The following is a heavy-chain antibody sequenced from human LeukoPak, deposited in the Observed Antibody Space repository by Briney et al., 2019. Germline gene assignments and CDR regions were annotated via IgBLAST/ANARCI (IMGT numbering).Heavy chain of an antibody. CDR1: GGSISRYY. CDR3: ARIIVGASFDY. D-gene: IGHD1-26*01. V-gene: IGHV4-59*06. CDR2: ISYTGGT. Sequence: SETLSLTCTVSGGSISRYYWSWIRQPPGKGLEWIGYISYTGGTYYNPSLESRVSMSVDTSKNQFSLKLSSVTAADTAMYYCARIIVGASFDYWGQGTLVTVSS. J-gene: IGHJ4*02.